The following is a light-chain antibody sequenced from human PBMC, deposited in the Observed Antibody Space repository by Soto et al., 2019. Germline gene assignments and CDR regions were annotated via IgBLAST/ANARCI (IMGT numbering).Light chain of an antibody. CDR1: SRDVGSYNR. CDR3: SSFTSSSTYV. V-gene: IGLV2-18*02. J-gene: IGLJ1*01. CDR2: EDS. Sequence: QSVLPQPPSVSVSPGQSVAISCTGTSRDVGSYNRVAWYQQPPGTAPKLMIYEDSNRPSGVPDRFSGSKSGNTASLTISGLQAEDEADYYCSSFTSSSTYVFGTGTKVTVL.